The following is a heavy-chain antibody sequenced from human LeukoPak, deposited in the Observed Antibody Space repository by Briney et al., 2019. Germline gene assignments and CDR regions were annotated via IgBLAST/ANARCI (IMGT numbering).Heavy chain of an antibody. V-gene: IGHV4-4*09. CDR1: GGSISNYY. J-gene: IGHJ4*02. D-gene: IGHD2-2*01. CDR3: ARLYCSSTSCHLGVDY. CDR2: IYTSGST. Sequence: NTSETLSLTCTVSGGSISNYYWSWIRQPPGKGLEWIGYIYTSGSTNYNPSLKSRVTISVDTSKNQFSLKLSSVTAADTAVYYCARLYCSSTSCHLGVDYWGQGTLVTVSS.